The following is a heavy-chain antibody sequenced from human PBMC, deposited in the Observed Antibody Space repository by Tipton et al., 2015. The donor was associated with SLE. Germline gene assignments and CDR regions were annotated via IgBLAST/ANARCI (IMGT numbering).Heavy chain of an antibody. CDR2: IRSKSNGGTA. Sequence: SLRLSCTASGLNFGDYALSWVRHAPGKGLEWVGFIRSKSNGGTAEYAASVKDRFTISRDDSKSVAYLQMDSLRAEDTAVYYCANSYSWLDPLHYWGQGTLVTVSS. D-gene: IGHD6-19*01. V-gene: IGHV3-49*04. J-gene: IGHJ4*02. CDR3: ANSYSWLDPLHY. CDR1: GLNFGDYA.